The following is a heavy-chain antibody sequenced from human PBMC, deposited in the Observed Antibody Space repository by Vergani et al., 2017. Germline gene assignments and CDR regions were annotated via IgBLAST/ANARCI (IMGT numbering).Heavy chain of an antibody. CDR1: GYTFTSYG. CDR3: SRVGFYTSRNDFKFYGLGV. D-gene: IGHD3-3*01. J-gene: IGHJ6*02. Sequence: QVQLVQSGAEVKKPGASVKVSCKASGYTFTSYGISWVRQAPGQGLEWMGWISAYSGETRYARSLQGRVTMTTDASTNTAYMSLRSLRSDDTAIYYCSRVGFYTSRNDFKFYGLGVWGQGTTVTVTS. CDR2: ISAYSGET. V-gene: IGHV1-18*04.